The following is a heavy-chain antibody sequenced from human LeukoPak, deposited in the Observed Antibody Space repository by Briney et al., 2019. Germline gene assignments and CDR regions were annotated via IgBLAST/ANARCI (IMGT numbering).Heavy chain of an antibody. CDR3: TTENMVRESFDY. V-gene: IGHV3-15*01. CDR1: GFTFSNAW. J-gene: IGHJ4*02. Sequence: GGSLRLSCAASGFTFSNAWMSWVRQAPGKGLEWVGRIKSKTDGVTTDYAAPVKGRFTISRDDSKNTLYLQMNSLKTEDTAVYYCTTENMVRESFDYWGQGTLVTVSS. CDR2: IKSKTDGVTT. D-gene: IGHD3-10*01.